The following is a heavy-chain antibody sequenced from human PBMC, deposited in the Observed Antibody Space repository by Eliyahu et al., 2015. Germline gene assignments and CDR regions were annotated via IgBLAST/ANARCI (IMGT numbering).Heavy chain of an antibody. Sequence: EVKLMESGGGLVQPGGSLRLSCTSFGFTFSKFWMTWVRQAPGKGLEWVANIKDDGSETHYLESVKGRFTIYRDNAQSLVYLQMNSLRVEDSGVYFCAATGLWGQGTRVSVSP. V-gene: IGHV3-7*01. CDR3: AATGL. D-gene: IGHD3-16*01. CDR1: GFTFSKFW. CDR2: IKDDGSET. J-gene: IGHJ4*02.